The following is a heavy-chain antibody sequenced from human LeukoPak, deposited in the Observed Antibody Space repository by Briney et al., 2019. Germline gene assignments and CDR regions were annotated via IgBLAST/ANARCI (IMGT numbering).Heavy chain of an antibody. V-gene: IGHV3-23*01. CDR1: GFTFSSYA. J-gene: IGHJ4*02. CDR3: ANVGPGIAVAEGFAY. Sequence: GVSLRLSGAASGFTFSSYAMSWVRQAPGKGLEGVSAISGSGGITYYADSGKGRFTTARDTSKNTLDLQSNNLGDEATAVYYCANVGPGIAVAEGFAYWRQGPLVTVSS. D-gene: IGHD6-19*01. CDR2: ISGSGGIT.